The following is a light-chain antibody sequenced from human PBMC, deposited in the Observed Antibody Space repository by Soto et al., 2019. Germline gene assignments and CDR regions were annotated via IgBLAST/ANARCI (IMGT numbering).Light chain of an antibody. J-gene: IGLJ1*01. CDR2: EVS. CDR1: SSDVGGYNY. Sequence: QSVLTQPPSASGSPGQSVTISCTGTSSDVGGYNYVSWYQQHPGKAPKLMIYEVSKQPSGVPDRFSGSKSGNTASLTFSGLQAEDEADYYCSSYAGSNNYVFGTGTKVTVL. V-gene: IGLV2-8*01. CDR3: SSYAGSNNYV.